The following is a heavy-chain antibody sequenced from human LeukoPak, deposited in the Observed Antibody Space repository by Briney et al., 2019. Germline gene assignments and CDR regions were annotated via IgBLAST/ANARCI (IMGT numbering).Heavy chain of an antibody. V-gene: IGHV4-31*11. D-gene: IGHD6-19*01. CDR3: ARELSVAGHNWFDP. CDR1: GGSFSGYY. J-gene: IGHJ5*02. Sequence: SETLSLTCAVYGGSFSGYYWSWIRQHPGKGLEWIGYIYYSGSTYYNPSLKSRVTISVDTSKNQFSLKLSSVTAADTAVHYCARELSVAGHNWFDPWGQGTLVTVSS. CDR2: IYYSGST.